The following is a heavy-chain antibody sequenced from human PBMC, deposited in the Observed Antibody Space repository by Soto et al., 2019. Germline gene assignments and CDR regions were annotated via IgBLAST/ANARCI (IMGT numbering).Heavy chain of an antibody. CDR3: ARDDGGEGDQAEYFQH. CDR2: IIPIFGTA. D-gene: IGHD3-10*01. J-gene: IGHJ1*01. V-gene: IGHV1-69*01. CDR1: GGTFSSYA. Sequence: QVQLVPSGAEVKKPGSSVKVSCKASGGTFSSYAISWVRQAPGHGLEWMGGIIPIFGTANYAQKFQGRVTITADESTSTAYMELSSLRSEDTAVYYCARDDGGEGDQAEYFQHWGQGTLVTVSS.